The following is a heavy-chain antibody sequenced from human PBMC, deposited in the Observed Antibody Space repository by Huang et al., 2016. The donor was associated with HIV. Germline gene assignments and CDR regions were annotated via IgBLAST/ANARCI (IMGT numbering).Heavy chain of an antibody. CDR3: AREVMTSFGGPFDP. CDR2: MNYGGTS. V-gene: IGHV4-34*01. CDR1: RGSLSGYY. J-gene: IGHJ5*02. D-gene: IGHD3-16*01. Sequence: QVQLYQWGAGLLRPSETLSLTCAVYRGSLSGYYWRWIRQSPEKGLEWIGEMNYGGTSNYNPSLKSRVTISVDTSKKQLSLKLKSVTAADTAVYYCAREVMTSFGGPFDPWGQGTLVAVSS.